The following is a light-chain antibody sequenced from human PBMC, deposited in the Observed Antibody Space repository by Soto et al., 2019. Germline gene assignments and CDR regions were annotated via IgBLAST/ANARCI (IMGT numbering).Light chain of an antibody. CDR3: QTWGSGIVV. V-gene: IGLV4-69*01. CDR2: LNSDGSH. CDR1: SGHSNYA. J-gene: IGLJ2*01. Sequence: QLVLTQPPSGSASLGASVKLTCTLSSGHSNYAIAWHQQQSEKGPRYLMKLNSDGSHSKGDGIPDRFSGSSSGAERYLTISSLQSEDEADYYCQTWGSGIVVFGGGTKVTVL.